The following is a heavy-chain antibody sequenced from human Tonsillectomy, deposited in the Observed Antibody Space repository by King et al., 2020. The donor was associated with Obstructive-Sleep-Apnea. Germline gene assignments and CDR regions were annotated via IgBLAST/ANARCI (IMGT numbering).Heavy chain of an antibody. J-gene: IGHJ4*02. CDR2: IDFIGST. Sequence: HLQLQESGPGLVKPSETLSLTCTVSCGSISSSSYYLGWIRHPPGKGLEWMGSIDFIGSTDYNPSLKNRVTISGATSKNQFSLKLSSVTAADTAVYYCARATPLITMIVVASSYYFDYWGQGTLVTVSS. V-gene: IGHV4-39*07. CDR1: CGSISSSSYY. CDR3: ARATPLITMIVVASSYYFDY. D-gene: IGHD3-22*01.